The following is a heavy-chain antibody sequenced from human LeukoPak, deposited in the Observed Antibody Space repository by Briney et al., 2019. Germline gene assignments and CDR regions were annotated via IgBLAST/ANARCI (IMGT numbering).Heavy chain of an antibody. CDR3: ARSMTTVGSYFDY. J-gene: IGHJ4*02. CDR2: ISYDGSNK. Sequence: GGSLRLSCAASGFTFSSYAMHWVRQAPGKGLEWVAVISYDGSNKYYADSVKGRFTISRDNSKNTLYLQMNSLRAEDTAVYHCARSMTTVGSYFDYWGQGTLVTVSS. D-gene: IGHD4-17*01. CDR1: GFTFSSYA. V-gene: IGHV3-30-3*01.